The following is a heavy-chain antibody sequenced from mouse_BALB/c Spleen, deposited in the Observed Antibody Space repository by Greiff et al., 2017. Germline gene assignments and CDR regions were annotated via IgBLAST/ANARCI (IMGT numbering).Heavy chain of an antibody. CDR1: GYTFTSYW. J-gene: IGHJ4*01. Sequence: DLVKPGASVKLSCKASGYTFTSYWINWIKQRPGQGLEWIGRIAPGSGSTYYNEMFKGKATLTVDTSSSTAYIQLSSLSSEDSAVYFCARQDGNYLYAMDYWGQGTSVTVSA. V-gene: IGHV1S41*01. CDR2: IAPGSGST. CDR3: ARQDGNYLYAMDY. D-gene: IGHD2-1*01.